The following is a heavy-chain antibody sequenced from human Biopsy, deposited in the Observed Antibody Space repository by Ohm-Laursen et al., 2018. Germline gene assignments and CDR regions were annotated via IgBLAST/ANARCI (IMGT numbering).Heavy chain of an antibody. Sequence: GTLSLTCTVSGGSISSDYWSWIRQTPGKGLEWIGYIYYSGSTNYNPSLESRVIMSVDTSKNQFSLRLSSVTAADTAVYYCARRDYRNGFKFDFWGQGTLVTVSS. D-gene: IGHD3-16*01. V-gene: IGHV4-59*08. CDR2: IYYSGST. J-gene: IGHJ4*02. CDR1: GGSISSDY. CDR3: ARRDYRNGFKFDF.